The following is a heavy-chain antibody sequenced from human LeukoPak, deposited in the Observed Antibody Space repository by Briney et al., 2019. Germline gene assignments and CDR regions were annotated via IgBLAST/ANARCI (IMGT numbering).Heavy chain of an antibody. CDR3: AKDWDYYDSSGYRLDY. CDR1: GFTLSGYW. D-gene: IGHD3-22*01. V-gene: IGHV3-7*05. CDR2: IKQDGSEK. Sequence: GGSLRLSCAASGFTLSGYWMSWVRQAPGKGLEWVANIKQDGSEKYYVDSVRGRFTISRDNAKNSLYLQMNSLRAEDTAVYYCAKDWDYYDSSGYRLDYWGQGTLVTVSS. J-gene: IGHJ4*02.